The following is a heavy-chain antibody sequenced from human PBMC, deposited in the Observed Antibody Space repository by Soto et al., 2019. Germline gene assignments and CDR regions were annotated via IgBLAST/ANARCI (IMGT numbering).Heavy chain of an antibody. V-gene: IGHV4-61*05. Sequence: SETLSLTCTVSGDSISTNSYSWGWIRQPPGKGLEWIGYIYYSGSTNYNPSLKSRVTISVDRSKNQFSLKLSSVTAADTAVYYCARVPDRWGQGTLVTVSS. D-gene: IGHD2-2*01. J-gene: IGHJ5*02. CDR2: IYYSGST. CDR1: GDSISTNSYS. CDR3: ARVPDR.